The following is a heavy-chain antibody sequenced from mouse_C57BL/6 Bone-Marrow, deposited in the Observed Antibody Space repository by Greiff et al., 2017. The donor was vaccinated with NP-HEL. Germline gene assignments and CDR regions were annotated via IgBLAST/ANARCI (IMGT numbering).Heavy chain of an antibody. Sequence: VQLQQSGPELVKPGASVKISCKASGYSFTGYYMNWVKQSPEKSLEWIGEINPSTGGTTYNQKFKAKATLTVDKSSSTAYMQLKSLTSEDSAVYYCARDEDYGSSYAWFAYWGQGTLVTVSA. CDR3: ARDEDYGSSYAWFAY. V-gene: IGHV1-42*01. CDR1: GYSFTGYY. J-gene: IGHJ3*01. CDR2: INPSTGGT. D-gene: IGHD1-1*01.